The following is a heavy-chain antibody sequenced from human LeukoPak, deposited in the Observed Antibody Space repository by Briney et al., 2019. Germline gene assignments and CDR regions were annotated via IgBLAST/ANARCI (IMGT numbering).Heavy chain of an antibody. CDR3: DGGEGYYIDN. Sequence: GGSLRLSCVASGFTFANYALSWVRQAPGKGLEWVSAISSGGTTYYADSVKGRFTISRDNSKNTLYLQMHSLRTEDTAVYYCDGGEGYYIDNWGLGTPVTVSS. J-gene: IGHJ4*02. V-gene: IGHV3-23*01. CDR1: GFTFANYA. D-gene: IGHD3-16*01. CDR2: ISSGGTT.